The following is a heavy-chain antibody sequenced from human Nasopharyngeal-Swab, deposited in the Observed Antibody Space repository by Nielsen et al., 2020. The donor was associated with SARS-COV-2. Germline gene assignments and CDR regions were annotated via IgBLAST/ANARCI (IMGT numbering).Heavy chain of an antibody. V-gene: IGHV3-23*01. Sequence: GGSLRLSCAASGFTFSSYAMSWVRQAPGKGLEWVSAISGSGGSTYYADSVEGRFTISRDNSKNTLYLQMNSLRAEDTAVYYCAKGTGGYQLLYFDYWGQGTLVTVSS. CDR3: AKGTGGYQLLYFDY. CDR2: ISGSGGST. J-gene: IGHJ4*02. D-gene: IGHD2-2*01. CDR1: GFTFSSYA.